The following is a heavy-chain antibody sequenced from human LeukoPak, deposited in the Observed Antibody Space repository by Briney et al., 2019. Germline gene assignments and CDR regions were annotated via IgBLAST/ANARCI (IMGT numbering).Heavy chain of an antibody. D-gene: IGHD3-22*01. CDR2: IIPIFGTA. J-gene: IGHJ5*02. V-gene: IGHV1-69*05. CDR1: GGTFKSYA. Sequence: ASVKVSCKASGGTFKSYAISWVRQAPGQGLEWMGGIIPIFGTANHAQKFQGRVTITTDESTSTAYMELSSLRSEDTAVYYCARARSPSSGYLLRDHNWFDPWGQGTLVTVSS. CDR3: ARARSPSSGYLLRDHNWFDP.